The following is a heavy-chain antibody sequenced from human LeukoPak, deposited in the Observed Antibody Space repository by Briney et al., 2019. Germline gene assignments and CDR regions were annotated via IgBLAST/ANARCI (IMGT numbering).Heavy chain of an antibody. Sequence: GGSLRLSCAASGFSFSNAWMDWVRRAPGKGLVWVSRINKDGSVTDYAESVKGRFSISRDNAKNTLYLQMNSLRVEDTAIYYCVKVRGRARVGYFDYWGQGTLVTVSS. V-gene: IGHV3-74*01. J-gene: IGHJ4*02. CDR2: INKDGSVT. CDR3: VKVRGRARVGYFDY. CDR1: GFSFSNAW. D-gene: IGHD1-26*01.